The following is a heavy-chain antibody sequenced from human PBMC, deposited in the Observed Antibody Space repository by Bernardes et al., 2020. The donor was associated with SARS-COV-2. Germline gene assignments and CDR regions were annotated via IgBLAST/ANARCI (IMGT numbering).Heavy chain of an antibody. V-gene: IGHV3-33*01. CDR2: IWHDGSSV. CDR1: GFTFRDYT. D-gene: IGHD6-13*01. Sequence: GGSLRLSCAASGFTFRDYTMHWVRQAPGKGPEWLAVIWHDGSSVFYVDSVKGRFAISRDNGNNMLYLQMNKLKVEDTALYYCESGKEYGSSWFAFWGQGTLVTVSS. CDR3: ESGKEYGSSWFAF. J-gene: IGHJ4*02.